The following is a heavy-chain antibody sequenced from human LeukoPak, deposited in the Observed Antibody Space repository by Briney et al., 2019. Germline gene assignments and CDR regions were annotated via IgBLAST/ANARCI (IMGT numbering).Heavy chain of an antibody. CDR1: GFTFSNYG. Sequence: LPGGSLRLSCAASGFTFSNYGMHWVRQAPGKGLEWVTFISYDGSSKYYADSVKGRFTISRDNSKNTLYLQMNSLRVEDTAVYNCANGPWSSPRDYWGQGILVIVSS. J-gene: IGHJ4*02. D-gene: IGHD1-26*01. CDR3: ANGPWSSPRDY. V-gene: IGHV3-30*02. CDR2: ISYDGSSK.